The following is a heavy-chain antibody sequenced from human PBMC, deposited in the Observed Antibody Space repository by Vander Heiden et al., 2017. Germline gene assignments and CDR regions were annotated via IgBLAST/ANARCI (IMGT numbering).Heavy chain of an antibody. Sequence: EVQLVESGGGLVKPGGSLRLSCAASGFTFSSYSMNWVRQAPGKGLEWVSSISSSSSYIYYADAVKGRFTISRDNAKNSLYLKMNSLRDEDTAVYYCARGRCSGDYEVFAFDIWGQGKMVTVSS. V-gene: IGHV3-21*01. D-gene: IGHD4-17*01. J-gene: IGHJ3*02. CDR3: ARGRCSGDYEVFAFDI. CDR1: GFTFSSYS. CDR2: ISSSSSYI.